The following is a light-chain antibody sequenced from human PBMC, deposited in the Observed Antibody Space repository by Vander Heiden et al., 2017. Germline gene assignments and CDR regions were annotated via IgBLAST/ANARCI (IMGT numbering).Light chain of an antibody. CDR2: AAS. J-gene: IGKJ5*01. CDR3: QQYYSYPPIT. Sequence: AIRMTQPPSSFSASTGDRVNITCRASQGISSYLAWYQQKPGKAPKLLIYAASTLQSGVPSRFSGSGAGTDFTLTISCLQSEDFATYYCQQYYSYPPITFGQGTRLEIK. CDR1: QGISSY. V-gene: IGKV1-8*01.